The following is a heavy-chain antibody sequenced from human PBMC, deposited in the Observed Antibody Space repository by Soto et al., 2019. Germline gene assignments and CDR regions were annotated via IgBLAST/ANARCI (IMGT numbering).Heavy chain of an antibody. Sequence: GSVGLSCSASGFTFSSYAMHWVRQASGKGLEYVLAISTNWGSTHYADSVKGRFTISRDNSKNTQYLQMSSLRADDSAVYYCVKGEYYYDSSGYYPFDYWGQGT. CDR2: ISTNWGST. D-gene: IGHD3-22*01. CDR3: VKGEYYYDSSGYYPFDY. V-gene: IGHV3-64D*06. J-gene: IGHJ4*02. CDR1: GFTFSSYA.